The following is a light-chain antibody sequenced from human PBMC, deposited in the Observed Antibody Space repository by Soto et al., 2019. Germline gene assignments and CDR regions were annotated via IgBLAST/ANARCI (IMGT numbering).Light chain of an antibody. V-gene: IGKV3-15*01. J-gene: IGKJ1*01. CDR2: GAS. Sequence: EIVITQSPATLSVSPGERATLSCRASQSVSSNLAWYQQKPGQAPRLLIYGASTRATGIPARFSGSGSGTEFTLTISSLXSEDYAVYYCHQYNNWPPWTFGQGTKVDTK. CDR1: QSVSSN. CDR3: HQYNNWPPWT.